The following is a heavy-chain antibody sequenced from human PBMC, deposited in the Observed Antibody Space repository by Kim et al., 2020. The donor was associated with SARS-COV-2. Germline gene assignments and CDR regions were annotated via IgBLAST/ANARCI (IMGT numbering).Heavy chain of an antibody. Sequence: GGSLRLSCAASGFTFSASAIHWVRQASGKGLEWVGRIRGKADSYTTSYASSVEGRFTSSRDESKNTAYLQMNSLKIEDTSLYYGARLTPGIVDWGQGTLVTVSA. V-gene: IGHV3-73*01. D-gene: IGHD1-26*01. CDR2: IRGKADSYTT. CDR1: GFTFSASA. J-gene: IGHJ4*02. CDR3: ARLTPGIVD.